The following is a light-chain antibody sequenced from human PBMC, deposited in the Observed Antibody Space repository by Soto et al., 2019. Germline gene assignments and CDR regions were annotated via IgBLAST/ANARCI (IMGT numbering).Light chain of an antibody. V-gene: IGKV3-15*01. Sequence: EIVMTQSPATLSVSPGERATLSCRASQSVSSNLAWYQQKPGQAPRLLIYGASTRATGIPARFSGSGSGTEFTLTLSSLQSEDFAVYYCQQYNNWPRTFGQGTKVE. CDR3: QQYNNWPRT. CDR1: QSVSSN. J-gene: IGKJ1*01. CDR2: GAS.